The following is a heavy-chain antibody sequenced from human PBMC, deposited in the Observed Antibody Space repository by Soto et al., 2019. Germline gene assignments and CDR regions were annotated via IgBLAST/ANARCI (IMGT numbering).Heavy chain of an antibody. V-gene: IGHV3-23*01. Sequence: GGSLRLSCAASGFTVRRSSLSWGRPAPGEGVGGGSAISGSGGSTYYADSVKGRFTISRDNSKNTLYLQMNSLRAEDTAVYYCAKEAYYYDSSGYYYVRYYGMDVWGQGTTVTVSS. CDR3: AKEAYYYDSSGYYYVRYYGMDV. J-gene: IGHJ6*02. CDR2: ISGSGGST. D-gene: IGHD3-22*01. CDR1: GFTVRRSS.